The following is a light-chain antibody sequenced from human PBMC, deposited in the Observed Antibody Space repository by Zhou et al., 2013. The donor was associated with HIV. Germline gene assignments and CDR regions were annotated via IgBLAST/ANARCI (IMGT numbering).Light chain of an antibody. CDR3: QQYGSSPLYT. V-gene: IGKV3-11*01. CDR2: DAS. J-gene: IGKJ2*01. Sequence: EIVLTQSPATLSLSPGERATLSCRASQSVSSYLAWYQQKPGQAPRLLIYDASNRATGVPVRFSGSGSGTEFTLTIAGLQSEDVAVYYCQQYGSSPLYTFGQGTKLEIK. CDR1: QSVSSY.